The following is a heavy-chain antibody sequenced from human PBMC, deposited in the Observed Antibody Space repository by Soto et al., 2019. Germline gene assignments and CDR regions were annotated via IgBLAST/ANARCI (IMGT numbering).Heavy chain of an antibody. D-gene: IGHD3-16*01. CDR3: ARDDYSPRGGAYYYYGMDV. Sequence: PSETLSLTCTVSGGSISSGDYYWSWIRQPPGKGLEWIGYIYYSGSTYYNPSLKSRVTISVDTSKNQFSLKLSSVTAADTAVYYCARDDYSPRGGAYYYYGMDVWGQGTTVTVSS. CDR2: IYYSGST. V-gene: IGHV4-30-4*01. CDR1: GGSISSGDYY. J-gene: IGHJ6*02.